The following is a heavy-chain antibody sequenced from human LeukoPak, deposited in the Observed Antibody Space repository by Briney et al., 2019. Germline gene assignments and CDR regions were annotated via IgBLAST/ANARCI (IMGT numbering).Heavy chain of an antibody. D-gene: IGHD3-9*01. V-gene: IGHV1-18*01. CDR2: ISAYNGDT. J-gene: IGHJ4*02. CDR1: GYSYTSYG. Sequence: ASVKVSCKASGYSYTSYGISWVRQAPGQGLEWMGWISAYNGDTNYAQKFQGRVTLTTDTSTNTAYMELRSLRSDDTAVYYCVRGGILTGYLYWGQGTLVTVSS. CDR3: VRGGILTGYLY.